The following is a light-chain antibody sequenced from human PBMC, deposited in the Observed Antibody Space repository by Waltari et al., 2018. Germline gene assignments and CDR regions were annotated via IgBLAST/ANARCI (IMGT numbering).Light chain of an antibody. CDR1: QTISTF. CDR3: QQSYITPWT. V-gene: IGKV1-39*01. Sequence: DIQMTQSPSSLSAYVGDRVTITCRASQTISTFLNWYHQQPRKAPKLLVYTASTLQSGVPSRFSGAGSGTNFTLTINSLQPGDFATYYCQQSYITPWTFGQGTKVEIK. CDR2: TAS. J-gene: IGKJ1*01.